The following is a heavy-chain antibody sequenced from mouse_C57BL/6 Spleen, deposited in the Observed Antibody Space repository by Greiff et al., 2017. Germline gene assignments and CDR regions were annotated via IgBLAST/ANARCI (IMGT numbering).Heavy chain of an antibody. Sequence: QVQLQQSGPGLVQPSQSLSITCTVSGFSLTSYGVHWVRQSPGKGLEWLGVIWSGGSTDYNAAFISRLSISKDNSKSQVFFKMNSLQADDTAIYYCARSTMVKGSYFDYWGQGTTLTVSS. J-gene: IGHJ2*01. D-gene: IGHD2-1*01. CDR3: ARSTMVKGSYFDY. V-gene: IGHV2-2*01. CDR2: IWSGGST. CDR1: GFSLTSYG.